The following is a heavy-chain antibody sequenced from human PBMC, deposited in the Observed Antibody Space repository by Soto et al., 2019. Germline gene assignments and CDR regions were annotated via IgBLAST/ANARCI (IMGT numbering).Heavy chain of an antibody. Sequence: EVQLVESGGGLVQPGGSLRLSCAASGFTVSSDCMSWVRQAPGKGLEWVGVIYSGGSRYYADSVKGRFSISRDNSKNTLYLQMNSLRAEDTAVYYCARDLGYCSGGSCYVEYFQHWGQGTLVTVSS. V-gene: IGHV3-66*01. CDR2: IYSGGSR. D-gene: IGHD2-15*01. CDR3: ARDLGYCSGGSCYVEYFQH. J-gene: IGHJ1*01. CDR1: GFTVSSDC.